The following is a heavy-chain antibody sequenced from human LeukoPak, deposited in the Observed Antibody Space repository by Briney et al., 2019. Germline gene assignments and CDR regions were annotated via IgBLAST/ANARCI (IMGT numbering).Heavy chain of an antibody. V-gene: IGHV4-59*01. CDR3: ARERDTGLGLDY. CDR1: GGSISSYY. Sequence: PSETLSLTCTVSGGSISSYYWSWIRQPPGKGLEWIGYIYYSGSTNYNPSLKSRVTISVDTSKNQFSLKLSSVTAADTAVYYCARERDTGLGLDYWGQGTLVTVSS. CDR2: IYYSGST. J-gene: IGHJ4*02. D-gene: IGHD3/OR15-3a*01.